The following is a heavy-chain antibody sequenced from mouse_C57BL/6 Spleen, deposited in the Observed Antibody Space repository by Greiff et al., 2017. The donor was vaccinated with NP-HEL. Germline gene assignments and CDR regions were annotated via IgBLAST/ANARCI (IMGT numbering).Heavy chain of an antibody. D-gene: IGHD1-1*01. J-gene: IGHJ3*01. CDR2: INPSTGGT. CDR1: GYSFTGYY. CDR3: ASEGITTVVGGGFAY. V-gene: IGHV1-42*01. Sequence: EVQLQQSGPELVKPGASVKISCKASGYSFTGYYMNWVKQSPEKSLEWIGEINPSTGGTTYNQKFKAKATLTVDKSSSTAYMQLKSLTSEDSAVYYCASEGITTVVGGGFAYWGQGTLVTVSA.